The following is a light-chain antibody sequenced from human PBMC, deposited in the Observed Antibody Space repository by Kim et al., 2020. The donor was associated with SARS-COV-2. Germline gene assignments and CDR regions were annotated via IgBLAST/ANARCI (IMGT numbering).Light chain of an antibody. CDR3: QQYHNWPRT. V-gene: IGKV3-15*01. CDR2: GAS. Sequence: ASPGERATLSCRASQSISSNLAWYQQKPGQAPRLLIYGASTRATGIPGRFSGSGSGTEFTLSISSLQSEDFAVYYCQQYHNWPRTFGQGTKVDIK. CDR1: QSISSN. J-gene: IGKJ1*01.